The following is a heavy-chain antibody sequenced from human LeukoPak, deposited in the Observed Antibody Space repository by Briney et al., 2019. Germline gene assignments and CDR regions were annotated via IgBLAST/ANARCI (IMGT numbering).Heavy chain of an antibody. Sequence: SETLSLTCTVSGGSISSSSYYWGWIRQPPGKGLEWIGSIYYSGSTYYNPSLKSRVTISVDTSKNQFSLKLSSVTAADTAVYYCARQPNEYYYDSSGYYYWGQGTPVTVSS. J-gene: IGHJ4*02. CDR1: GGSISSSSYY. V-gene: IGHV4-39*01. CDR3: ARQPNEYYYDSSGYYY. CDR2: IYYSGST. D-gene: IGHD3-22*01.